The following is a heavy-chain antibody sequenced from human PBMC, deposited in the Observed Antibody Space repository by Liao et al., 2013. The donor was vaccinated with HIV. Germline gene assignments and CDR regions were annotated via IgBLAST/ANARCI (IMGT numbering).Heavy chain of an antibody. CDR3: ARSLRWDWYFDL. CDR2: INHSGST. J-gene: IGHJ2*01. Sequence: QVQLQQWGAGLVKPSETLSLTCAVSGASFSAYYWNWIRQPPGKGLEWIGEINHSGSTHYNPSLKSRVTISVDRSKNQFSLRLNSVTAADTAVYYCARSLRWDWYFDLWGLAPWSLSPQ. D-gene: IGHD4-23*01. CDR1: GASFSAYY. V-gene: IGHV4-34*01.